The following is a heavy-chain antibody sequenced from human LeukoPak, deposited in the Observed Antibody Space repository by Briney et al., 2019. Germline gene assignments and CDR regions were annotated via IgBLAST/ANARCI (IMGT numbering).Heavy chain of an antibody. D-gene: IGHD1-1*01. V-gene: IGHV4-34*01. CDR3: ARKPNYPDF. CDR2: INHSGST. Sequence: SETLSLTCAVYGGSFSDYSWNWIRQPPGKGLEWIGEINHSGSTNYNPSLKSRVTISVDTSKNQFSLKMSFVTAADTAVYFCARKPNYPDFWGQGTLVTVSS. J-gene: IGHJ4*02. CDR1: GGSFSDYS.